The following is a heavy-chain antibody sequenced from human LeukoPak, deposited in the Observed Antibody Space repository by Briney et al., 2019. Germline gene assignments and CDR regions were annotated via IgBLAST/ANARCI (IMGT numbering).Heavy chain of an antibody. CDR1: GYTFTGHY. CDR3: ARSFIDYGAMPWALDI. Sequence: ASVKVSCKTSGYTFTGHYMHWVRQAPGQGLEWMGWINPNRGGTNHAQKFQGRVTMTRDTSISTAYMELSRLTSDDTAAYFCARSFIDYGAMPWALDIWGQGTMVTVSS. V-gene: IGHV1-2*02. J-gene: IGHJ3*02. D-gene: IGHD4-17*01. CDR2: INPNRGGT.